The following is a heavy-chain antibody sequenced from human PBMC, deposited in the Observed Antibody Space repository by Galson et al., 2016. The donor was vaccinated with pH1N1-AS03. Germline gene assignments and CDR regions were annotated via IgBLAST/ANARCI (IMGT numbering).Heavy chain of an antibody. J-gene: IGHJ4*02. V-gene: IGHV4-59*01. CDR2: MYQSGTT. CDR1: GGSISTSY. Sequence: SETLSLTCTVSGGSISTSYWNWIRQPPGKEMEWIGYMYQSGTTTYNPSLQSRVTMSVDTSKKQFSLTLTSVTAADTAVYYCARGLTWGYSRSTHFDYWGRGALVTVSS. CDR3: ARGLTWGYSRSTHFDY. D-gene: IGHD2-2*01.